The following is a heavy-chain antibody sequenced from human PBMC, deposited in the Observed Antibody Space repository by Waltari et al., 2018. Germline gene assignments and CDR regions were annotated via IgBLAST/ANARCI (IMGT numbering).Heavy chain of an antibody. CDR3: ARPVAAAGNYGMDV. J-gene: IGHJ6*02. D-gene: IGHD6-13*01. Sequence: EVQLVESGGNLVQPGGSLRLSCIASGFPFSTYSMNWVRQAPGKGLEWISYITGSSRTIYYTDSVKGRCTVSRDNAKNSLFLQMSSLRVEDTAVYYCARPVAAAGNYGMDVWGQGTTVTVSS. CDR2: ITGSSRTI. V-gene: IGHV3-48*04. CDR1: GFPFSTYS.